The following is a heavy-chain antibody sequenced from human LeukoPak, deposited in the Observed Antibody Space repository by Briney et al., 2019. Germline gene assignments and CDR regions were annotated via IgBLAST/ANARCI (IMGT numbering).Heavy chain of an antibody. CDR1: GFTFSSCA. J-gene: IGHJ4*02. D-gene: IGHD3-3*01. V-gene: IGHV3-23*01. CDR2: ISDGGGTT. Sequence: GGSLSLSCAASGFTFSSCAMSWVRQAPGKGLEWVSGISDGGGTTNYADAVKGRFTISRDKSKNTLFLQMNSLRAEDTAVYYCAKDRGSLNHLRRITIPLVDYWGQGTLVTVSS. CDR3: AKDRGSLNHLRRITIPLVDY.